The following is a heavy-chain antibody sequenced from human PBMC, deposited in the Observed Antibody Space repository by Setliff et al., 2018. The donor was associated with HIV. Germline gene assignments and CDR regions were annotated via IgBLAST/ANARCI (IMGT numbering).Heavy chain of an antibody. J-gene: IGHJ3*02. CDR2: IWHAGNT. CDR3: ARAVNLTFDI. Sequence: PSETLSLTCTVSGYSSAGNLAWAWIRQHPEKGLEWIGSIWHAGNTLYNPSLKSRVSISLDTSMEEFGLQLSSLTAADTAVYYCARAVNLTFDIWSLGTMVTVSS. CDR1: GYSSAGNLA. V-gene: IGHV4-38-2*02.